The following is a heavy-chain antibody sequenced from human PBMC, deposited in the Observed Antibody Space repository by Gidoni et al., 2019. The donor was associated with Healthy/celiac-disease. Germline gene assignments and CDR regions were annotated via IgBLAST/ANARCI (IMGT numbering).Heavy chain of an antibody. CDR2: IFSNDEK. D-gene: IGHD3-3*01. CDR1: GFSLSNARMG. Sequence: QFTLKESGPVLVKPTETLTLTCTVSGFSLSNARMGVRWIRQPPGKALAWLAHIFSNDEKSYSTSLKSRLTISKDTSKSQLVLTMTNMDPVDTATYYGARIRGSPWVLEDYFDYWGQGTLVTVSS. V-gene: IGHV2-26*01. CDR3: ARIRGSPWVLEDYFDY. J-gene: IGHJ4*02.